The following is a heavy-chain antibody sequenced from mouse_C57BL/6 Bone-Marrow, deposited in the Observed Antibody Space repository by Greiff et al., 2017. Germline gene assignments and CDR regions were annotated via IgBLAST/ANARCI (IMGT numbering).Heavy chain of an antibody. D-gene: IGHD2-2*01. CDR1: GFTFSDYY. CDR2: INYDGSST. J-gene: IGHJ3*01. CDR3: RRDEDGYAFAY. Sequence: EVKVVESEGGLVQPGSSMKLSCTASGFTFSDYYMAWVRQVPEKGLEWVANINYDGSSTYYLDSLKSRFIISRDNAKNIPYLQMSSLKSEDTATYCCRRDEDGYAFAYWGQGTLVTVSA. V-gene: IGHV5-16*01.